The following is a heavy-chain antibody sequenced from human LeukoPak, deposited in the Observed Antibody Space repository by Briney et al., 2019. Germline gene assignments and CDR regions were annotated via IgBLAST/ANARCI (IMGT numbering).Heavy chain of an antibody. CDR3: SRGVIVGAAYFDY. J-gene: IGHJ4*02. V-gene: IGHV3-49*03. Sequence: GGSLRLSCTTSGFTFGDHGVSWFRQAPGKGPEWISFIKTETFGGTTEYAASVKGRFTISRDDSTGIAYLQMDSLKPDDTAVYYCSRGVIVGAAYFDYWGQGTLVTVSS. D-gene: IGHD1-26*01. CDR2: IKTETFGGTT. CDR1: GFTFGDHG.